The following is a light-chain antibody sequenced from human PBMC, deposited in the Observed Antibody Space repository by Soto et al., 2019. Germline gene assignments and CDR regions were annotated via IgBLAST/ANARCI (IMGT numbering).Light chain of an antibody. Sequence: EIVLTQSPGTLSLSPGERATLSCRASQSVSSSYLAWYQQKPGQAPRLLIYGASSRATGIPDRFSGSGSGTDFPLTISRLEPEDFAVDYCQQYGSSPHTFGQGTKVEIK. CDR2: GAS. CDR1: QSVSSSY. J-gene: IGKJ1*01. CDR3: QQYGSSPHT. V-gene: IGKV3-20*01.